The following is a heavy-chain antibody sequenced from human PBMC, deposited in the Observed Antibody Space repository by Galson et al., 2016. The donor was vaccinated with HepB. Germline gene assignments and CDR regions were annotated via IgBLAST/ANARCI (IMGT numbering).Heavy chain of an antibody. V-gene: IGHV3-48*03. CDR1: GFTFNSYE. CDR3: ARVGRHGNLDY. Sequence: SLRLSCAASGFTFNSYEINWVRQAPGKGLEWVSYISESGRNTHYADSVKGRFTISRDNAKNSLYLQMNSLRAEDPAVYYCARVGRHGNLDYWGQGNRVTVSA. CDR2: ISESGRNT. J-gene: IGHJ4*02. D-gene: IGHD1-14*01.